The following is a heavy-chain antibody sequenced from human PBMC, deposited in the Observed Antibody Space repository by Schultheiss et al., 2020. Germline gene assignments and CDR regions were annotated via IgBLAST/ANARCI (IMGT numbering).Heavy chain of an antibody. J-gene: IGHJ6*02. V-gene: IGHV1-2*06. CDR3: ARDPSSLVVRGVKAYYYYGMDV. CDR1: GGTFSSYA. D-gene: IGHD3-10*01. CDR2: INPNSGGT. Sequence: ASVQVSCKASGGTFSSYAISWVRQAPGQGLEWMGRINPNSGGTNYAQKLQGRVTMTRDTSTSTVYMELSSLRSEDTAVYYCARDPSSLVVRGVKAYYYYGMDVWGQGTTVTVSS.